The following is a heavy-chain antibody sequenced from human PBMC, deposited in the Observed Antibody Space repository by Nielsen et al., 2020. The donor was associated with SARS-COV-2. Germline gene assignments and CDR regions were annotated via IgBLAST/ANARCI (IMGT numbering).Heavy chain of an antibody. CDR1: GYTFTSYA. V-gene: IGHV1-69*13. Sequence: SVKVSCKASGYTFTSYALNWVRQAPGQGLEWMGWINPNSGGTNYAQKFQGRVTITADESTSTAYMELSSLRSEDTAVYYCARGLEQAAAGTRNYYYYYYMDVWGKGTTVTVSS. CDR2: INPNSGGT. D-gene: IGHD6-13*01. J-gene: IGHJ6*03. CDR3: ARGLEQAAAGTRNYYYYYYMDV.